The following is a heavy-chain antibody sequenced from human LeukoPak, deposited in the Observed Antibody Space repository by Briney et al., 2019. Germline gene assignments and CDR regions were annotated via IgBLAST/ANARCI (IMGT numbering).Heavy chain of an antibody. J-gene: IGHJ4*02. Sequence: GGSLRLSCAASGFTFSSYSMNWVRQAPGKGLEWVANIKHDGSEEYYVDSVKGRFTISRDNAKNSLYLQMNSLRAEDTAVYYCARAYFDGSAYYYVYFDYWGQGTLVTVSS. D-gene: IGHD3-22*01. CDR2: IKHDGSEE. CDR1: GFTFSSYS. V-gene: IGHV3-7*01. CDR3: ARAYFDGSAYYYVYFDY.